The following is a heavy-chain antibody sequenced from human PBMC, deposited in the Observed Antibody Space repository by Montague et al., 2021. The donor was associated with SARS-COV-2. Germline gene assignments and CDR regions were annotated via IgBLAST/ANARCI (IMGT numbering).Heavy chain of an antibody. J-gene: IGHJ4*02. V-gene: IGHV4-38-2*02. CDR1: GYSITSNYY. CDR3: ARAPYYGSGKSYQCDY. CDR2: SYHSGTT. Sequence: SETLSLTCTVSGYSITSNYYWCWIRQPPGKGLEWIGCSYHSGTTHYHPPLKSLVTISLDTSNNHFSLKLTSVTAADTAVYYCARAPYYGSGKSYQCDYWGRGTLVTVSS. D-gene: IGHD3-10*01.